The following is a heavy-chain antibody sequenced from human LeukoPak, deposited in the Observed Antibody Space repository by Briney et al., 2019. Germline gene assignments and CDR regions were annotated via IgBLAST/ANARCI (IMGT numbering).Heavy chain of an antibody. V-gene: IGHV3-23*01. J-gene: IGHJ3*02. D-gene: IGHD3-10*01. CDR2: ISGSGGST. CDR3: AKDLVRYYGAGDTFDI. CDR1: GFTFSSYA. Sequence: GGSLRLSCAASGFTFSSYAMTWVRQAPGKGLEWVSTISGSGGSTYYTDSVKGRFTISRDNSNNTLYLQMNSLRAEDTAIFYCAKDLVRYYGAGDTFDIWGQGTMVTVSS.